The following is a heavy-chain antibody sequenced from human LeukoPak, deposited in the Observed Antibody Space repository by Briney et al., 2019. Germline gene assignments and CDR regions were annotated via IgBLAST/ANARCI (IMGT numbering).Heavy chain of an antibody. CDR1: GYTFTSYY. Sequence: ASVKVPCKASGYTFTSYYMHWVRQAPGQGLEWMGIINPSGGSTSYAQKFQGRVTMTRDTSTSTVYMELSSLRSEDTAVYYCARDLERGYSYGQLDYWGQGTLVTVSS. CDR2: INPSGGST. D-gene: IGHD5-18*01. J-gene: IGHJ4*02. V-gene: IGHV1-46*01. CDR3: ARDLERGYSYGQLDY.